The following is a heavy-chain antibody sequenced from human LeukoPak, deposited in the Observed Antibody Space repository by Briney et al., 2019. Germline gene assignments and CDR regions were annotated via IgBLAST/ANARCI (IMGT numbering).Heavy chain of an antibody. J-gene: IGHJ5*02. CDR1: GGSISSSSYY. D-gene: IGHD2-2*01. V-gene: IGHV4-39*02. CDR3: AREIPDIVVVPAAISSWPSRKNWFDP. CDR2: IYYSGST. Sequence: SETLSLTCTVSGGSISSSSYYWGWIRQPPGKGLEWIGSIYYSGSTYYNPSLKSRVTISVDTSKNQFSLKLSSVTAADTAVYYCAREIPDIVVVPAAISSWPSRKNWFDPWGQGTLVTVSS.